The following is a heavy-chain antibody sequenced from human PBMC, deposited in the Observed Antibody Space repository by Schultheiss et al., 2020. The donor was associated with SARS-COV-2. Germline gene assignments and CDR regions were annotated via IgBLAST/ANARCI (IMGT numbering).Heavy chain of an antibody. CDR2: IRSKAYGGTT. CDR3: TREGYYYGSGPMGYFDY. CDR1: GFTFGDYA. Sequence: GESLKISCTASGFTFGDYAMSWVRQAPGKGLEWVGFIRSKAYGGTTEYAASVKGRFTISRDDSKSIAYLQMNSLKTEDTAVYYCTREGYYYGSGPMGYFDYWGQGTLVTVSS. J-gene: IGHJ4*02. V-gene: IGHV3-49*04. D-gene: IGHD3-10*01.